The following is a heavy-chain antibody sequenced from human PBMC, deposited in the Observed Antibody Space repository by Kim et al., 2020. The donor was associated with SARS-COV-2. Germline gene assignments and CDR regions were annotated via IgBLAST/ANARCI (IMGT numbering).Heavy chain of an antibody. Sequence: YYAESGKGRFTMSRDISKNILFLEMNGLRVDDSAVYYCAREETFGYALDYWGQGTLVTVSS. V-gene: IGHV3-66*01. CDR3: AREETFGYALDY. D-gene: IGHD3-16*01. J-gene: IGHJ4*02.